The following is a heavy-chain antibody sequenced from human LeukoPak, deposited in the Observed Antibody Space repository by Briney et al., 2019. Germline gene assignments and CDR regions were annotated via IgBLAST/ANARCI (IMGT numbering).Heavy chain of an antibody. V-gene: IGHV3-30*02. Sequence: SGGSLRLSCAASGFTFSSYGMHWVRQAPGKGLEWVAFIRYDGSNKYYADSVKGRFTISRDNAKNSLYLQMNSLRAEDTAVYYCAREDWARHYMDVWGKGTTVTISS. D-gene: IGHD3-9*01. CDR3: AREDWARHYMDV. CDR1: GFTFSSYG. CDR2: IRYDGSNK. J-gene: IGHJ6*03.